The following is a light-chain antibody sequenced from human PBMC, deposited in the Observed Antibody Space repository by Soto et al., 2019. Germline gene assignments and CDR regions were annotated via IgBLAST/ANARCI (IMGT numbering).Light chain of an antibody. CDR2: GAS. J-gene: IGKJ1*01. CDR3: QQYGSSPRT. V-gene: IGKV3-20*01. Sequence: ENVLTQSPGTLSLSPGERATLFCRPSQSVSSSSLAWYQQQPGQAPRLLMYGASSRATGIPDRFSGSGSGTDFTLTIRTLEPEDFAAYYCQQYGSSPRTFGQGTKVDIK. CDR1: QSVSSSS.